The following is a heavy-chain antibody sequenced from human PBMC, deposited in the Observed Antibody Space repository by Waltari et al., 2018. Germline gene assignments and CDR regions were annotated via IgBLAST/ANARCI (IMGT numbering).Heavy chain of an antibody. CDR1: GFTFSSYW. Sequence: EVQLVESGGGLVQPGGSLRLSCAASGFTFSSYWMTWVRQAPGKGLEWVANIKQDGSEKYYVDSVKGRFTISRDNAKNSLYLQMNSLRAEDTAVYYCASEIAVAGHDYWGQGTLVTVSS. J-gene: IGHJ4*02. CDR2: IKQDGSEK. D-gene: IGHD6-19*01. V-gene: IGHV3-7*01. CDR3: ASEIAVAGHDY.